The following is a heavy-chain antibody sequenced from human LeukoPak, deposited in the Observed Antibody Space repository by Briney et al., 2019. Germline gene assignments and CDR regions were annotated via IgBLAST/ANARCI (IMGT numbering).Heavy chain of an antibody. Sequence: GGSLRLSCAASGFTFSSYAMHWVRQAPGKGLEWVAVISYDGSNKYYADSVKGRFTISRDNSKNTLYLQMNSLRAEDTAVYYCAKDGFSLSWGQGTLVTVSS. CDR3: AKDGFSLS. D-gene: IGHD3-16*01. CDR1: GFTFSSYA. CDR2: ISYDGSNK. J-gene: IGHJ4*02. V-gene: IGHV3-30-3*01.